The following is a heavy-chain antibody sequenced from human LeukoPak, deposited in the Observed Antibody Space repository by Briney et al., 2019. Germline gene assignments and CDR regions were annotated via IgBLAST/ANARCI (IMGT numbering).Heavy chain of an antibody. CDR1: GYTXTGYY. Sequence: ASVQVSCKASGYTXTGYYMNGVRQAPGQGLAWMGWINPNSGGTNYAQKFQGRVTMSRDTSITTAYMELSRLRSDATAFYYCVRGGYIYGSDYWGQGTLVTVSS. CDR3: VRGGYIYGSDY. J-gene: IGHJ4*02. V-gene: IGHV1-2*02. CDR2: INPNSGGT. D-gene: IGHD5-18*01.